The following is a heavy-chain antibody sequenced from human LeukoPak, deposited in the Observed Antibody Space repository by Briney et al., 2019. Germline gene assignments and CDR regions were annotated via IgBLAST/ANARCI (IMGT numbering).Heavy chain of an antibody. V-gene: IGHV3-74*01. CDR2: IHNDGGDT. CDR3: ASTARQSYFDY. J-gene: IGHJ4*02. CDR1: GFTFSTSW. Sequence: GGSLRLSCAVSGFTFSTSWMHWVRQAPGKGLVWVSRIHNDGGDTNYADSVKGRFTISRDNAKNMLYLQMNRLRDEDTAVYYCASTARQSYFDYWGQGILVTVSS.